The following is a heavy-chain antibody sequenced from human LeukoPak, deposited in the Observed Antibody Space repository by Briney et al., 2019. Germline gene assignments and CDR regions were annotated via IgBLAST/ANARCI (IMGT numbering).Heavy chain of an antibody. V-gene: IGHV1-69*01. CDR1: GGTFSSYA. Sequence: SVKVSCKASGGTFSSYAISWVRQAPGQGLEWMGGIIPIFGIANYAQKFQGRVTIVADESTSTAYMELSSLRSEDTAVYFCARDLSGAVAGIFDYWGQGTLVTVSS. J-gene: IGHJ4*02. CDR2: IIPIFGIA. D-gene: IGHD6-19*01. CDR3: ARDLSGAVAGIFDY.